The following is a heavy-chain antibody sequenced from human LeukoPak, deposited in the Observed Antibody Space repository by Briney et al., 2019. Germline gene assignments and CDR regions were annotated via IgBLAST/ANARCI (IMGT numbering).Heavy chain of an antibody. J-gene: IGHJ2*01. CDR1: GFTVSSNY. CDR3: ARDSTGYWYFDL. V-gene: IGHV3-53*01. D-gene: IGHD3-3*02. CDR2: IYSGGST. Sequence: GGSLRLSCAASGFTVSSNYMSWVRQAPGKGLEGVSVIYSGGSTYYADSVKGRFTISRDNSKNTLYLQMNSLRAEDTAVYYCARDSTGYWYFDLWGRGTLVSVSS.